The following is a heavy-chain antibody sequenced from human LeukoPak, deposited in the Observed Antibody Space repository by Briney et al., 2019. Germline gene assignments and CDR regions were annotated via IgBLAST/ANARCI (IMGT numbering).Heavy chain of an antibody. CDR1: GSTFSNYW. CDR3: ARAPSDRTKYMDV. J-gene: IGHJ6*03. D-gene: IGHD2-15*01. CDR2: IQREGSEK. Sequence: GGSLRLSCAASGSTFSNYWMSWVRQAPGKGLEWVANIQREGSEKYYVDSVKGRFTISRDNAKNSLSLQMDSLRAEDTALYYCARAPSDRTKYMDVWGKGTTVTVSS. V-gene: IGHV3-7*01.